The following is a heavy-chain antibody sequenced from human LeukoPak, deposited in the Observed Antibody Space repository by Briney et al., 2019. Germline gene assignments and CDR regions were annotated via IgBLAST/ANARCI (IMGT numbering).Heavy chain of an antibody. CDR2: IRNKANSYTT. Sequence: GGSLRLSCALSGFIFSDHYMDWVRQAPGKGLEWVGRIRNKANSYTTEYAASVKGRFTISRDDSKNSLYLQMNSLKTEDAAVYYCAISITADFDYWGQGTLVTVSS. D-gene: IGHD1-14*01. J-gene: IGHJ4*02. CDR3: AISITADFDY. V-gene: IGHV3-72*01. CDR1: GFIFSDHY.